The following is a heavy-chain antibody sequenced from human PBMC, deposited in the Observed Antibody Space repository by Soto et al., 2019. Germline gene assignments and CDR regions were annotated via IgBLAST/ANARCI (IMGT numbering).Heavy chain of an antibody. D-gene: IGHD1-1*01. V-gene: IGHV1-8*01. CDR1: GYTFTSYD. CDR2: MNPNSGNT. J-gene: IGHJ6*02. Sequence: QVQLVQSGAEVKKPGASVKVSCKASGYTFTSYDINWVRQATGQGLEWMGWMNPNSGNTGYAQKYHGRVTMTRNTSISTAYMELSSLRSEDTAVYYCARERTGTTSMDVWGQGTTVTVSS. CDR3: ARERTGTTSMDV.